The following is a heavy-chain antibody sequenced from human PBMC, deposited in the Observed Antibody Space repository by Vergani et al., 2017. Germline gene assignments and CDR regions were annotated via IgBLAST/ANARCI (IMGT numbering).Heavy chain of an antibody. CDR3: ARINYYGSGSNY. Sequence: QLQLQESGPGLVKPSETLSLTCTVSGGSISSSSYYWGWSRQPPGKGLEWIGSIYYSGSTYYNPSLKSRVTISVDTSKNQFSLKLSSVTAADTAVYYCARINYYGSGSNYWGQGTLVTVSS. D-gene: IGHD3-10*01. J-gene: IGHJ4*02. V-gene: IGHV4-39*01. CDR1: GGSISSSSYY. CDR2: IYYSGST.